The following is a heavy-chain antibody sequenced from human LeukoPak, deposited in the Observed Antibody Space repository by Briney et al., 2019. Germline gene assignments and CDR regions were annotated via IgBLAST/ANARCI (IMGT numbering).Heavy chain of an antibody. J-gene: IGHJ4*02. D-gene: IGHD3-22*01. V-gene: IGHV1-18*01. CDR3: ARADRIYYDSSGYPGPDDY. CDR2: ISAYNGNT. Sequence: ASVKVSCKASGYTFTTYGISWVRQAPGQGLEWMGWISAYNGNTNYAQKLQGRVTMITDTSTSTAYMELRSLRSDDTAEYYCARADRIYYDSSGYPGPDDYWGQGTLVTVSS. CDR1: GYTFTTYG.